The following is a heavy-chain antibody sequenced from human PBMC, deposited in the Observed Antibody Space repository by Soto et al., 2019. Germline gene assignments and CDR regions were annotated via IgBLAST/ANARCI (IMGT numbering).Heavy chain of an antibody. CDR1: GFTFSSYW. Sequence: GGSLRLSCAASGFTFSSYWMHWVRQAPGKGLVWVSRINSDGSSTSYADSVKGRFTISRDNAKNTLYLQMNSLRAEDTAVYYCARVHRGYYDFWSGERAEYFQHWGQGTLVTVSS. CDR3: ARVHRGYYDFWSGERAEYFQH. V-gene: IGHV3-74*01. D-gene: IGHD3-3*01. CDR2: INSDGSST. J-gene: IGHJ1*01.